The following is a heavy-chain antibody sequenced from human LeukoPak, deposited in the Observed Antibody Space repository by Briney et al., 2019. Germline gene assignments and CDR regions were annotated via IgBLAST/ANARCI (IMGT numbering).Heavy chain of an antibody. Sequence: ASVKVSCKASGGTFSSYAISWVRQAPGQGLEWMGGIIPIFGTANYAQKFQGRVTITADESTSTAYMELSSLRSEDTAVYYCARDGYSSSWYEGSGWFDPWGQGTLVTVSS. D-gene: IGHD6-13*01. CDR2: IIPIFGTA. V-gene: IGHV1-69*01. CDR3: ARDGYSSSWYEGSGWFDP. J-gene: IGHJ5*02. CDR1: GGTFSSYA.